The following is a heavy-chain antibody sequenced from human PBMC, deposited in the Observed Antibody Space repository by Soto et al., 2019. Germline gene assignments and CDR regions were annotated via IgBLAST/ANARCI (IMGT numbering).Heavy chain of an antibody. D-gene: IGHD3-10*01. V-gene: IGHV4-31*03. Sequence: PSETLSLTCTVSGGSISSGGYYWSWIRQHPGKGLEWIGYIYYSGSTYYNPSLKSRVTISVDTSKNQFSLKLSSVTAADTAVYYCASKYGSGSYVFDYWGQGTLVTVSS. CDR2: IYYSGST. CDR1: GGSISSGGYY. J-gene: IGHJ4*02. CDR3: ASKYGSGSYVFDY.